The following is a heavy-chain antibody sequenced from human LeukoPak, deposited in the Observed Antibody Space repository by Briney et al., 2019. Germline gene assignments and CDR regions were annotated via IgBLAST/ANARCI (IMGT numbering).Heavy chain of an antibody. J-gene: IGHJ2*01. CDR2: ISAEGDIQ. CDR3: ATDSDYGDYWYFYL. CDR1: GFRFSSYD. Sequence: GGSLRLSCAANGFRFSSYDMHWVRQAPGKGLEWVAAISAEGDIQIYLDSVMGRFTISRDNSKSTLYLQMNSLRAEDTAVYYCATDSDYGDYWYFYLWGRGTLVTVSS. D-gene: IGHD4-17*01. V-gene: IGHV3-30-3*01.